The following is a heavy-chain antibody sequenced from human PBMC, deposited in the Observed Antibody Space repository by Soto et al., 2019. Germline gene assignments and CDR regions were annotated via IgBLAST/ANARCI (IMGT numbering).Heavy chain of an antibody. Sequence: GASVKGSCKASGYTFTSYSMHWVRRAPGQRLEWMGWINAGNGNTKYSQKFQGRVTITRDTSASTAYMELSSLRSEDTAVYYCARGLSEDIVLVPAAEEAFGYYGMDFWGQGTTVTVSS. J-gene: IGHJ6*02. CDR3: ARGLSEDIVLVPAAEEAFGYYGMDF. CDR1: GYTFTSYS. D-gene: IGHD2-2*01. CDR2: INAGNGNT. V-gene: IGHV1-3*01.